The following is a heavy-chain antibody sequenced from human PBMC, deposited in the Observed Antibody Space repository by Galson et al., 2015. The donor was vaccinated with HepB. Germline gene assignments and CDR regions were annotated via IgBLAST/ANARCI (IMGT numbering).Heavy chain of an antibody. CDR1: GFTFSYYA. J-gene: IGHJ4*02. D-gene: IGHD6-19*01. CDR2: ITPSGDNT. V-gene: IGHV3-23*01. Sequence: SLRLSCAASGFTFSYYAMSWVRQAPGKGLEWVSAITPSGDNTFSADSMKGRFTISRDNSRNTLFLHMNSLRADDTAIYFCAKVFPEKTDGWYRQALYYFDSWGQGTRATVSS. CDR3: AKVFPEKTDGWYRQALYYFDS.